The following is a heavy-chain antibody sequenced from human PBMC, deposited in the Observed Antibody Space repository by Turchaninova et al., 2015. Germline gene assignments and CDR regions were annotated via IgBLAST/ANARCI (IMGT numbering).Heavy chain of an antibody. CDR1: GGSVSGYY. D-gene: IGHD2-15*01. Sequence: GPGLVKPSETLTLTCTVSGGSVSGYYWSWLRQSPGKGLEWIGYIYYSGNTNYNPSLKSRVTISVDTSKNQFSLKLSSVTAADTAIYYCARGHCGGGSCSSYFDNWGQGTLVTVSS. CDR3: ARGHCGGGSCSSYFDN. CDR2: IYYSGNT. J-gene: IGHJ4*02. V-gene: IGHV4-59*02.